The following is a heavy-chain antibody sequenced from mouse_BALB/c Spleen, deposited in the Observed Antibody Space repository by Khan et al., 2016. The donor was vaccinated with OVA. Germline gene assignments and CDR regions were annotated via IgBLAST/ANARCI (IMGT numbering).Heavy chain of an antibody. D-gene: IGHD2-10*01. V-gene: IGHV2-6-7*01. CDR1: GFSLTGYG. CDR2: LWGDGST. CDR3: ARAYYGNYREAMDY. Sequence: VQLQESGPGLVAPSQSLSITCTVSGFSLTGYGVSWVRQPPGKGLEWLGMLWGDGSTDYNSALKSRLSISKDNSKSQVFLKMNSLQTDDTAKYYCARAYYGNYREAMDYWGQGTSVTVSS. J-gene: IGHJ4*01.